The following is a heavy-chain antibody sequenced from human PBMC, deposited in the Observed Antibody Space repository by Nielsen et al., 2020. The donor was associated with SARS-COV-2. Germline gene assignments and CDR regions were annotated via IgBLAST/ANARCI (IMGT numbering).Heavy chain of an antibody. Sequence: ASVKVSCKASGYTFTGYYMHWVRQATGQGLEWMGWMNPNSGNTGYAQKFQGRVTMTRNTSISTAYMELSSLRSEDTAVYYCARGHGDCSGGSCYSNWFDPWGQGTLVTVSS. CDR1: GYTFTGYY. J-gene: IGHJ5*02. D-gene: IGHD2-15*01. CDR3: ARGHGDCSGGSCYSNWFDP. V-gene: IGHV1-8*02. CDR2: MNPNSGNT.